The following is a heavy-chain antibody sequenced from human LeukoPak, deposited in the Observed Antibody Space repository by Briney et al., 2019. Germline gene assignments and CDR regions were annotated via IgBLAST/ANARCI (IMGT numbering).Heavy chain of an antibody. CDR2: ISSNGGSA. CDR1: GFIFSSYA. V-gene: IGHV3-64*01. D-gene: IGHD6-6*01. CDR3: ARTRHGIAARTYYFDY. Sequence: PGGSLRLSCAASGFIFSSYAMHWVRQAPGKGLEYVSVISSNGGSAYYANSVKGRFTISRDNSKNTLYLQMGSLRAEDMAVYYCARTRHGIAARTYYFDYWGQGTLVTVSS. J-gene: IGHJ4*02.